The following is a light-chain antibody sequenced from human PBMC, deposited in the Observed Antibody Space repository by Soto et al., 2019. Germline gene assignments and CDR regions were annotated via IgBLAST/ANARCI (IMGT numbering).Light chain of an antibody. V-gene: IGKV3-20*01. CDR2: GAS. CDR1: QSISRY. Sequence: EIVMTQSPATLSMSPGERATLSCRASQSISRYLAWYQQKPGQAPSLLIYGASTRATGTPARFSGSGSGTDFTLTISRLEPEDFAVYYCQQYGTSPPGTFGQGTKVDIK. CDR3: QQYGTSPPGT. J-gene: IGKJ1*01.